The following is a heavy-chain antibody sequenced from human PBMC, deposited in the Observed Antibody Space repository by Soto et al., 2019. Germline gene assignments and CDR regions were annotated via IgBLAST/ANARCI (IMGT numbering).Heavy chain of an antibody. CDR1: GGYISGYC. V-gene: IGHV4-4*07. CDR3: ARVRDYGLGTNRHYYGMDV. J-gene: IGHJ6*02. CDR2: LYTMGST. Sequence: QVHLQESGPGLVKSSETLSLTCTVSGGYISGYCWSWIRKPAGKGLEWIGRLYTMGSTNYNPSLQSRVTMSVYTSKNEFSLKVSSVTAADTAVYFCARVRDYGLGTNRHYYGMDVWGQGTTVTVSS. D-gene: IGHD3-10*01.